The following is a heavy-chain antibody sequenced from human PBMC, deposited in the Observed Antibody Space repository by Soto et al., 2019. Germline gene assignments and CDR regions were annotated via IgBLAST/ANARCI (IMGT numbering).Heavy chain of an antibody. CDR3: ARAPIRYFDWLIDY. J-gene: IGHJ4*02. Sequence: SETLSLTCAVYGESFSGYYWIWIRQPPGKGLEWIGEINHSGSTNYNPSLKSRVTISVDTSKNQFSLKLSSVTAADTVVYYCARAPIRYFDWLIDYWGQGTLVTVSS. V-gene: IGHV4-34*01. D-gene: IGHD3-9*01. CDR1: GESFSGYY. CDR2: INHSGST.